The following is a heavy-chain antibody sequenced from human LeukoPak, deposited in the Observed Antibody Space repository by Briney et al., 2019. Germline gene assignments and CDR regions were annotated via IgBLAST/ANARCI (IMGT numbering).Heavy chain of an antibody. J-gene: IGHJ4*02. CDR2: IRTKSNNFAT. CDR3: RWYGNGRNFHQNY. CDR1: GFTFSASA. V-gene: IGHV3-73*01. Sequence: GGSLKLSCAASGFTFSASAIHWVRQASGKGLEWVGRIRTKSNNFATTYGATLNGRVTISRDDSKNTASLHMSGLKTEDTATYFCRWYGNGRNFHQNYWGRGTLVTVSS. D-gene: IGHD6-13*01.